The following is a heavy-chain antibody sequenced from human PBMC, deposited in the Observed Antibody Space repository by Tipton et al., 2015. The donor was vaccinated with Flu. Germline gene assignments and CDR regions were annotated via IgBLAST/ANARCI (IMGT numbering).Heavy chain of an antibody. CDR3: ARQLGGGDCY. Sequence: SLRLSCAASGFTFRNFWMHWARQAPGKGLEWISRINSDGRSRTYADSVKGRFTISRDNAEDSLYLQMNSLRAEDTAVYYCARQLGGGDCYWGQGTLVTVSS. V-gene: IGHV3-74*03. D-gene: IGHD2-21*01. J-gene: IGHJ4*02. CDR2: INSDGRSR. CDR1: GFTFRNFW.